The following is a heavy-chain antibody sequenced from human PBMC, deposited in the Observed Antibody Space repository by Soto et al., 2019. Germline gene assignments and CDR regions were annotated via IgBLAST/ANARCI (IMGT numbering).Heavy chain of an antibody. CDR1: GYSFTSYW. CDR2: IDPSDSYT. D-gene: IGHD2-8*01. CDR3: ASNKKWNYYYGMDV. Sequence: GESLKISCKGSGYSFTSYWISWVRQMPGKGLEWMGRIDPSDSYTKYSPSFQGHVTISADKSISTAYLQWSSLKASDTAMYYCASNKKWNYYYGMDVWGQGTTVTVSS. V-gene: IGHV5-10-1*01. J-gene: IGHJ6*02.